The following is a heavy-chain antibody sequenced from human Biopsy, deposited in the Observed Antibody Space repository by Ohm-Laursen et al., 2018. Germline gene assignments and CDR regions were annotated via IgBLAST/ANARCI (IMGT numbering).Heavy chain of an antibody. J-gene: IGHJ2*01. CDR2: IYSSGGS. Sequence: SDTLSLTCRVSGGSTNDYFWSWIRQPAGGTLEWIGRIYSSGGSSYNPSLKSRISMSMDTSNDQFSLTLTSVTAADTAVYYCARTPGKAVAGRFLDLWGRGTLVTVSS. CDR1: GGSTNDYF. CDR3: ARTPGKAVAGRFLDL. D-gene: IGHD6-19*01. V-gene: IGHV4-4*07.